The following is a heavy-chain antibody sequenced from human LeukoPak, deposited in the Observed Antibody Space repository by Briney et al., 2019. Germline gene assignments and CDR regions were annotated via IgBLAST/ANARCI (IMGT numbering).Heavy chain of an antibody. CDR2: IGISAGST. D-gene: IGHD3-16*01. CDR3: AKDRWESTIGDVFCF. J-gene: IGHJ3*01. V-gene: IGHV3-23*01. Sequence: GGSLRLSCEASGSTFDNYATSWVRQAPGKGLEWVSTIGISAGSTYYADAVKGRFTISRDNSKKTVILQMNRLRVEDTAVYYCAKDRWESTIGDVFCFWGQGTKVAVSS. CDR1: GSTFDNYA.